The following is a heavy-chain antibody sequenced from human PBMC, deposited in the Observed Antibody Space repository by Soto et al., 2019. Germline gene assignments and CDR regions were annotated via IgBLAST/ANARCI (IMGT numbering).Heavy chain of an antibody. CDR1: GIVFSSFG. CDR3: ITPGTSDPADY. CDR2: ISFDTSTS. J-gene: IGHJ4*02. V-gene: IGHV3-30*03. D-gene: IGHD3-22*01. Sequence: VQLVESGGGVVQPGNSLRLWCAVSGIVFSSFGMHWGRQAPGKGLEWVAVISFDTSTSYYADSVNGRFTIPRAISQNLLLLQMDALRPEDMVVYWFITPGTSDPADYWGRATVVTVPA.